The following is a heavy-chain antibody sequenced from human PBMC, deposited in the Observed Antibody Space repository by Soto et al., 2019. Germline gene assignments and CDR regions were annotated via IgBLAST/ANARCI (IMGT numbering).Heavy chain of an antibody. Sequence: ASVKVSCKASGYSFTRYGISWVRQAPGQRLEWMGWISGYNANTNYPENLQGRVTMTTDTSTSTAYMEVRNLISDDTAVYYCARMGDVPYYYYGLDVWGQGTTVTVSS. V-gene: IGHV1-18*01. J-gene: IGHJ6*02. CDR2: ISGYNANT. D-gene: IGHD3-16*01. CDR1: GYSFTRYG. CDR3: ARMGDVPYYYYGLDV.